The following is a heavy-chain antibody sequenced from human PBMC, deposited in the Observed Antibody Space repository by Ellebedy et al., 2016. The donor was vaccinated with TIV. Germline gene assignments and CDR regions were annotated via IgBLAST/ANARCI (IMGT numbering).Heavy chain of an antibody. CDR2: ISAYNGNT. D-gene: IGHD4-17*01. CDR3: ARAQHGDYGGWDYYYYGMDV. Sequence: AASVKISCKASGGTFSSYAISWVRRAPPQGLEWRGWISAYNGNTNYAQKLQGRVTMTTDTSTSTAYMELRSLRSEDTAVYYCARAQHGDYGGWDYYYYGMDVWGQGTTVTVSS. J-gene: IGHJ6*02. V-gene: IGHV1-18*01. CDR1: GGTFSSYA.